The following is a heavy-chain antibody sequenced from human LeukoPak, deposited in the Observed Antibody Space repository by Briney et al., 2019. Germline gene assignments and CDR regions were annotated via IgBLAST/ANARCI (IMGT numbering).Heavy chain of an antibody. Sequence: SETLSLTCAVYGGSFSGYYWSWIRQPPGKGLEWIGEINHSGSTNYNPSLKSRVTISIDTSKNQFSLKVRSVTAADTAVYYCARVGQLRFFDWLPMDVWGKGTTVTISS. V-gene: IGHV4-34*01. CDR1: GGSFSGYY. D-gene: IGHD3-9*01. J-gene: IGHJ6*04. CDR2: INHSGST. CDR3: ARVGQLRFFDWLPMDV.